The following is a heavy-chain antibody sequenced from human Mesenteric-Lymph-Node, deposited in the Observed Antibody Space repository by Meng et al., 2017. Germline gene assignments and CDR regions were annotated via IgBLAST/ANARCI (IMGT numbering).Heavy chain of an antibody. Sequence: ASVKVSCKASGYTFTGYYMHWVRQAPGQGLEWMGWINPNSGGTNYAQKFQGSVTMTRDTSISTAYMELSRLRSDDTAVYYCARGYGDYGAFDIWGQGTMVTVSS. CDR2: INPNSGGT. D-gene: IGHD4-17*01. J-gene: IGHJ3*02. V-gene: IGHV1-2*02. CDR1: GYTFTGYY. CDR3: ARGYGDYGAFDI.